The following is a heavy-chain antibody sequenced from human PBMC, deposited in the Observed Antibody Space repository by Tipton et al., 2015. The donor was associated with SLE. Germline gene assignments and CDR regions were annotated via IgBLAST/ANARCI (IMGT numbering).Heavy chain of an antibody. CDR2: IFHSGST. D-gene: IGHD2-2*01. CDR3: ARGGLKYRRGDSPMDV. Sequence: ALRLSCTVSDYSISSGYYWGWIRQPPGKGLEWIGSIFHSGSTFYNPSLQSRVTISVDTSKNQFSLKLNSVTAADTAVYYCARGGLKYRRGDSPMDVWGKGTTVTVSS. J-gene: IGHJ6*03. CDR1: DYSISSGYY. V-gene: IGHV4-38-2*02.